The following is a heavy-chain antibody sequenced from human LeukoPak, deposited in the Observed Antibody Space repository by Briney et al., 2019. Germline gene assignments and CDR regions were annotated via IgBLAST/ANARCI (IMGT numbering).Heavy chain of an antibody. CDR2: IYSGDTI. V-gene: IGHV3-53*01. CDR3: ARDRAAGKFYFDF. Sequence: PGGSLRLSCAASGFTVSSNYMSWVRQAPGKGLEWVSVIYSGDTIYYADSVKGRFTISRDNSKNTLYLQMNSLRAEDTAVYYCARDRAAGKFYFDFWGQGTLVAVSS. CDR1: GFTVSSNY. D-gene: IGHD6-13*01. J-gene: IGHJ4*02.